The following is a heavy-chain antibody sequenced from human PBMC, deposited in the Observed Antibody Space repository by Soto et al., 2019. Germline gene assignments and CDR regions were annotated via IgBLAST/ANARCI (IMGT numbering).Heavy chain of an antibody. CDR3: ARSVVVPTAPDY. V-gene: IGHV1-3*01. D-gene: IGHD2-2*01. CDR1: GYTFTSYD. Sequence: ASVKVSCKASGYTFTSYDINWVRQATGQGLEWMGWINAGNGNTKYSQKFQGRVTITRDTSASTAYMELSSLRSEDTAVYYCARSVVVPTAPDYWGQGTLVTVSS. J-gene: IGHJ4*02. CDR2: INAGNGNT.